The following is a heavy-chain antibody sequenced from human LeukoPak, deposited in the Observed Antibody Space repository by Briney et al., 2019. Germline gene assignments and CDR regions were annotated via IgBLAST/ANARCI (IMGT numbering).Heavy chain of an antibody. J-gene: IGHJ6*02. CDR1: GFPFSSYA. D-gene: IGHD3-16*01. Sequence: GGSLRLSCAASGFPFSSYAMSWVRQAPGKGLEWVASINHNGNVNYYVDSVKGRFTISRDNAKNSLYLQMSNLRAEDTAVYFCARGGGLDVWGQGATVTVSS. CDR3: ARGGGLDV. V-gene: IGHV3-7*03. CDR2: INHNGNVN.